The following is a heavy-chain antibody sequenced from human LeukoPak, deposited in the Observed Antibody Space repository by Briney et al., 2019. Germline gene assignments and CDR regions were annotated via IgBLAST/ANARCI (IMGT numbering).Heavy chain of an antibody. V-gene: IGHV3-11*04. Sequence: GGSLRLSCAASGFTFSDYYMSWIRQAPGKGLEWVSYISSSGSTIYYADSVKGRFTISRDNAKNSLYLQMNSLRAEDTAVYYCARERIADRPYYYYYMDVWGKGTTVTVSS. D-gene: IGHD6-13*01. CDR3: ARERIADRPYYYYYMDV. CDR2: ISSSGSTI. CDR1: GFTFSDYY. J-gene: IGHJ6*03.